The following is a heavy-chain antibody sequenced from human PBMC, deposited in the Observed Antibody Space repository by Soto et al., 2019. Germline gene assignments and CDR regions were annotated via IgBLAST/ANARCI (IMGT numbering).Heavy chain of an antibody. J-gene: IGHJ6*02. CDR1: GYTFTSYD. V-gene: IGHV1-8*01. Sequence: GASVKVSCKASGYTFTSYDINWVRQATGQGLEWMGWMNPNSGNTGYAQKFQGRVTMTRNTSISTAYMGLSSLRSEDTAVYYCARPTYYDFWSGYIYGMDVWGQGTTVTVS. D-gene: IGHD3-3*01. CDR2: MNPNSGNT. CDR3: ARPTYYDFWSGYIYGMDV.